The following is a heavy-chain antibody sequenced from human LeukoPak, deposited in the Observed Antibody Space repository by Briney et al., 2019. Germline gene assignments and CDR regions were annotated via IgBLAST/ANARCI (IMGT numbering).Heavy chain of an antibody. CDR2: ISSRGDTI. CDR3: ARGYASAWCDY. J-gene: IGHJ4*02. Sequence: PGGSLRLSCAGSGFTFSSYEMNWVRQAPGKGLEWVSYISSRGDTIYYADSVRGRFTLYRDNAKNSRYLQMNSLRAEDTAVYYCARGYASAWCDYWGQGALVTVSS. D-gene: IGHD6-19*01. CDR1: GFTFSSYE. V-gene: IGHV3-48*03.